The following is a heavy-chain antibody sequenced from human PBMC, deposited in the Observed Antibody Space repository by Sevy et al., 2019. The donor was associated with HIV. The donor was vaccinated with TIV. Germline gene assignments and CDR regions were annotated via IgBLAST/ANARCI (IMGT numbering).Heavy chain of an antibody. D-gene: IGHD3-9*01. Sequence: SETLSLTCTVSGYSISSGYYWGWIRQTPGKGLEWLGTISHRGKTHYNPSLKSRVTISVDTSKNQFSLRLNSVTAADTAVYYCARAPPYYDILTGRGYCDYWGQGTLVTVSS. CDR3: ARAPPYYDILTGRGYCDY. J-gene: IGHJ4*02. CDR2: ISHRGKT. CDR1: GYSISSGYY. V-gene: IGHV4-38-2*02.